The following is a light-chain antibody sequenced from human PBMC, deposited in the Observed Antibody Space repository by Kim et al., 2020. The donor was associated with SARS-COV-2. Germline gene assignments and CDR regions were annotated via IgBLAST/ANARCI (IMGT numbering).Light chain of an antibody. V-gene: IGLV1-40*01. Sequence: VTISCTGSSSNSGTGYDVHWFQQFPETAPKLLIYANSNRPSGVPDRFSGSKSGTSASLAITGLQAEDEADYYCQSYDSSLNGSVVFGGGTKLTVL. CDR2: ANS. CDR3: QSYDSSLNGSVV. CDR1: SSNSGTGYD. J-gene: IGLJ2*01.